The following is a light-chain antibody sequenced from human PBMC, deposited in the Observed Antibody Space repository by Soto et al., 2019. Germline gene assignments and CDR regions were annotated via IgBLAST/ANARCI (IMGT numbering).Light chain of an antibody. Sequence: EIVLTQSPGTLSLSPGERATLSCRASQSVSSSYLAWYQQKPGQAPRLLIYGASSRATGIPDRFSGSGSGTVCTLTISRLEPEDFAVYYWHQYDSSPLTLGGGTKVEIK. CDR3: HQYDSSPLT. CDR2: GAS. CDR1: QSVSSSY. J-gene: IGKJ4*01. V-gene: IGKV3-20*01.